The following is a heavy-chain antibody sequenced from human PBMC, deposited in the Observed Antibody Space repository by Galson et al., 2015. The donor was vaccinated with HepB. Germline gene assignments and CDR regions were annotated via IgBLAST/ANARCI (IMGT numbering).Heavy chain of an antibody. Sequence: SLRLSCAASGFTFSSYTMNWVRQAPGKGLEWVSSISTSSSYIYYADSVKGRFTSSRDNAKNSLYLQMNSLRAEDTAMYYCARAPRYSNDWYIVDAFDIWGQGTMVIVSS. J-gene: IGHJ3*02. CDR3: ARAPRYSNDWYIVDAFDI. CDR2: ISTSSSYI. CDR1: GFTFSSYT. D-gene: IGHD6-19*01. V-gene: IGHV3-21*01.